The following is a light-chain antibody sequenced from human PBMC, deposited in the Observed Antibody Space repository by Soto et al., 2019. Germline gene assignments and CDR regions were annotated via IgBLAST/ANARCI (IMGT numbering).Light chain of an antibody. V-gene: IGLV2-14*01. Sequence: QSALTQPASVSGSPGQSITISCTGTSSDIGTYNYVSWYQQHPGKVPKLIIYEVSNRHSGVSNRLSGSKSGNTASLAISGLKAEDEADYYCSSYTTSSTQVFGGGTKVTVL. CDR1: SSDIGTYNY. J-gene: IGLJ3*02. CDR3: SSYTTSSTQV. CDR2: EVS.